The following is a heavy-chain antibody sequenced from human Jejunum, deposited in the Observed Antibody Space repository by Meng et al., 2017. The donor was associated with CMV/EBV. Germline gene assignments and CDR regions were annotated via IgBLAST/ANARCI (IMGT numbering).Heavy chain of an antibody. CDR2: ISSNGGKI. V-gene: IGHV3-48*03. CDR1: FSTYA. J-gene: IGHJ4*02. D-gene: IGHD3-3*01. Sequence: FSTYAMNWVRQAPGKGLEWISYISSNGGKINYADSVKGRFTISRDNAKNSLYLQMSSLTPEDTAVYYCARGDYDFWGGYWGQGALVTVSS. CDR3: ARGDYDFWGGY.